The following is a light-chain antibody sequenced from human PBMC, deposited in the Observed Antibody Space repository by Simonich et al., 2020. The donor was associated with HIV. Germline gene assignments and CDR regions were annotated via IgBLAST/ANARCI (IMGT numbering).Light chain of an antibody. CDR3: SSYTSSSTWV. Sequence: QSALTQPASVSGAPGQSITISCTGTSSDVGDYNYVSWYQQHPGKAPKLLISDVSKRPSGVSNRFSGSKSGNTASLTISGLQAEDEADYYCSSYTSSSTWVFGGGTKLTVL. CDR2: DVS. CDR1: SSDVGDYNY. J-gene: IGLJ3*02. V-gene: IGLV2-14*01.